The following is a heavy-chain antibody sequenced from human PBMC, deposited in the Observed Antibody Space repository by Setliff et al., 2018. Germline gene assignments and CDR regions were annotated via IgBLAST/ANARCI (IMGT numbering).Heavy chain of an antibody. CDR1: GGSISSYY. Sequence: SETLSLTCTVSGGSISSYYWSWIRQPAGKGLEWIGHIYIGGSANYNPSLKSRVTMSIDTSKNQFSLKLNSVTAADMAVYYCAREQWLGPPGYYYMDVWAKGATVTVSS. D-gene: IGHD6-19*01. CDR2: IYIGGSA. CDR3: AREQWLGPPGYYYMDV. V-gene: IGHV4-4*07. J-gene: IGHJ6*03.